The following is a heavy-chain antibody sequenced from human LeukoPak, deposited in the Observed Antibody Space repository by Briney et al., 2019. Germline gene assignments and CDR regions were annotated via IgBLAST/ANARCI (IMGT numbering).Heavy chain of an antibody. V-gene: IGHV4-34*01. Sequence: PSETLSLTCAVYGGSFSGYYWSWIRQPPGKGLEWIGEIDHSGSTNYNPSLKSRVTISVDTSKNQFSLKLSSVTAADTAVYYCARARLKWLRDDAFDIWGQGTMVTVSS. CDR2: IDHSGST. J-gene: IGHJ3*02. CDR3: ARARLKWLRDDAFDI. CDR1: GGSFSGYY. D-gene: IGHD5-12*01.